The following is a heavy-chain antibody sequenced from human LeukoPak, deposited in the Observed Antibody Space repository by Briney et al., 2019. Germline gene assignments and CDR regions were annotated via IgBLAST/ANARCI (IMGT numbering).Heavy chain of an antibody. J-gene: IGHJ4*02. D-gene: IGHD4-17*01. CDR2: INIGVSDT. Sequence: GGSLRLSCSASGVTFSSYWMHSVRQAPGKGLMWVSRINIGVSDTLYADSVKGRFTISRDNAKNTLYLQMNSLRAEDTAVYYCARGMATVTGPFDSWGQGTLVTVSS. CDR1: GVTFSSYW. CDR3: ARGMATVTGPFDS. V-gene: IGHV3-74*01.